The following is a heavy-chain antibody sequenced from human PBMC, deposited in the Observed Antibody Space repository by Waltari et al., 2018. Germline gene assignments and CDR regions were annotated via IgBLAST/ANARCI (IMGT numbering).Heavy chain of an antibody. CDR3: ARALTTPNDY. CDR1: GFTISSFG. J-gene: IGHJ4*02. CDR2: TTNSNTYI. Sequence: EVQLVESGGGLVKPGGSLRLSCAASGFTISSFGMSWVRQAPGKGLEGVSSTTNSNTYIYYADSVKGRFTVSIDNAKNSLYLQMNSLRADDTAVYFCARALTTPNDYWGRGTLVTVSS. V-gene: IGHV3-21*03. D-gene: IGHD4-17*01.